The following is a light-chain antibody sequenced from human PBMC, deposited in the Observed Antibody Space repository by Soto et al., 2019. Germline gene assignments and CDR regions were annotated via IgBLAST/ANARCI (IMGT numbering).Light chain of an antibody. CDR2: AAS. J-gene: IGKJ4*01. CDR1: QSISSY. CDR3: KQSYSTPLT. Sequence: DIQMTPSPSSLSASVGDRVTITCRASQSISSYLNWYQQKPGKAPKLLIYAASSLQSGVPSRFSGSGSGTDFTLTISSLQPEDFATYYCKQSYSTPLTFGGGTKVEIK. V-gene: IGKV1-39*01.